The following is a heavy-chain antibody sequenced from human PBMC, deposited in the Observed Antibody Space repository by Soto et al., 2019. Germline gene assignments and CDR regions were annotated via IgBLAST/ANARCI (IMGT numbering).Heavy chain of an antibody. D-gene: IGHD2-2*01. J-gene: IGHJ4*02. CDR1: GDSFSSCA. CDR3: ARDYHPTEPYFDS. Sequence: QVQLVQSGAEVKKPGSSVNVSCKASGDSFSSCAISWVRQAPGEGLEWMGGIIPVFGTANYAQKFQGRVTIIADESKSTVYMELSSLTSEDTAVYYCARDYHPTEPYFDSWGQGTLVTVSS. CDR2: IIPVFGTA. V-gene: IGHV1-69*12.